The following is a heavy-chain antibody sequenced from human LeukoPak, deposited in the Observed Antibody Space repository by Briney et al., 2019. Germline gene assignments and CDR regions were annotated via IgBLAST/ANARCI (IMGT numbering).Heavy chain of an antibody. CDR3: ARVDSGRYYGHDY. CDR2: INPNSGGT. D-gene: IGHD1-26*01. V-gene: IGHV1-2*02. Sequence: ASVTVSCKASGYTFTGYYMHWVRQAPGQGLEWMGWINPNSGGTNYAQKFQGRVTMTRDTSNSTAYMELSTLRSDDPAVYYCARVDSGRYYGHDYWGQGTLVTVTS. CDR1: GYTFTGYY. J-gene: IGHJ4*02.